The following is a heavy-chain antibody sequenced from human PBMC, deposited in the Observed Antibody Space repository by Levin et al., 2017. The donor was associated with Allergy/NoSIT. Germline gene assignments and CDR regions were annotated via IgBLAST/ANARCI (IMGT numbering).Heavy chain of an antibody. D-gene: IGHD2-21*01. CDR2: IYYSGST. Sequence: SETLSLTCTVSGGSISSYYWSWIRQPPGKGLEWIGYIYYSGSTNYNPSLKSRVTISVDTSKNQFSLKLSSVTAADTAVYYCARDTHSQSFDPWGQGTLVTVSS. J-gene: IGHJ5*02. CDR1: GGSISSYY. CDR3: ARDTHSQSFDP. V-gene: IGHV4-59*01.